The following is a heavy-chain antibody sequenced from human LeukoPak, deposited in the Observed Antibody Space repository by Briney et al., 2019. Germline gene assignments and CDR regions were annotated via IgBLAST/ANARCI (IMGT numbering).Heavy chain of an antibody. Sequence: SETLSLTCTVSGGSISSYYWSWIRQPAGKGLEWIGRIYTSGSTNYNPSLKSRVTMSVDPSKNQFSLKLSSVTAADTAVYYCATSGTYGDVNYYYYGMDIWGQGTTVTVSS. D-gene: IGHD4-17*01. CDR2: IYTSGST. J-gene: IGHJ6*02. CDR3: ATSGTYGDVNYYYYGMDI. CDR1: GGSISSYY. V-gene: IGHV4-4*07.